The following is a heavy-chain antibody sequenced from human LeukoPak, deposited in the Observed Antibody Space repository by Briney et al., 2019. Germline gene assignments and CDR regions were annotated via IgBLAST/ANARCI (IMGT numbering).Heavy chain of an antibody. Sequence: GALVKVSCKASGYTFTSYDINWVRQATGQGLEWMGWMNPNSGNTGYAQKFQGRVTMTRNTSISTAYMELSSLRSEDTAVYYCARSGYYMINYYYYYMDVWGKGTTVTVSS. D-gene: IGHD5-12*01. J-gene: IGHJ6*03. CDR2: MNPNSGNT. CDR3: ARSGYYMINYYYYYMDV. CDR1: GYTFTSYD. V-gene: IGHV1-8*01.